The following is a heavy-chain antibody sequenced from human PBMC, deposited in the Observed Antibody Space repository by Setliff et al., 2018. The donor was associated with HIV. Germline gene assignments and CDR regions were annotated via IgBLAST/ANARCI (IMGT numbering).Heavy chain of an antibody. D-gene: IGHD6-19*01. CDR3: ARQGAVTGHSFDY. J-gene: IGHJ4*02. CDR1: GGPLSSYY. Sequence: SETLSLTCTVSGGPLSSYYWNWIRQPPGKGLEWIGDIDYRGSTNYNPSLQSRVIISADTSKNQFSLRLSSVTAADTAVYYCARQGAVTGHSFDYWGQGALVTVSS. V-gene: IGHV4-59*08. CDR2: IDYRGST.